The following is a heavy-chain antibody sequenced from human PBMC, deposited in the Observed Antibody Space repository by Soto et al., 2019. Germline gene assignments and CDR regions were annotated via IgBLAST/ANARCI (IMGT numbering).Heavy chain of an antibody. V-gene: IGHV1-46*01. Sequence: QVQLVQSGAEVKKPGASVKLSCKASGDTFTNYYIHWVRQAPGQGLEWRAIINPNGGSTNYAQKIQGRVTLTRDTSTSTVDMDLSSLKSKDTADYYCARGLAAGDYWGQGTLVTVSS. D-gene: IGHD6-13*01. CDR1: GDTFTNYY. J-gene: IGHJ4*02. CDR3: ARGLAAGDY. CDR2: INPNGGST.